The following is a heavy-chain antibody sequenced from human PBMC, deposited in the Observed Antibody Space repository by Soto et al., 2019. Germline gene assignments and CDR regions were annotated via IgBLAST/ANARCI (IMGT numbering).Heavy chain of an antibody. D-gene: IGHD2-15*01. CDR3: ARDSSISEFDP. Sequence: QVQLQQWGAGLLKPSETLSLTCAVYGGSFSGYYWSWIRQPPGKGLEWIGEINHSGSTNYNPSHKSRVTISVDTSKNQFSLKLSSVTAADTAVYYCARDSSISEFDPWGQGTLVTVSS. J-gene: IGHJ5*02. CDR1: GGSFSGYY. V-gene: IGHV4-34*01. CDR2: INHSGST.